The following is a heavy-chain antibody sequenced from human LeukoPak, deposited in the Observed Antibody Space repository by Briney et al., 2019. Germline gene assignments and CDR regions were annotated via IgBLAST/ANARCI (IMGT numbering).Heavy chain of an antibody. CDR3: AREPIRYCSSTSCYYGGPYYYGMDV. J-gene: IGHJ6*02. V-gene: IGHV3-21*01. D-gene: IGHD2-2*01. CDR1: GFTFSSYS. Sequence: GGSLRLSCAASGFTFSSYSTNWVRQAPGKGLEWVSSISSSSSYIYYADSVKGRFTISRDNAKNSLYLQMNSLRAEDTAVYYCAREPIRYCSSTSCYYGGPYYYGMDVWGQGTTVTVSS. CDR2: ISSSSSYI.